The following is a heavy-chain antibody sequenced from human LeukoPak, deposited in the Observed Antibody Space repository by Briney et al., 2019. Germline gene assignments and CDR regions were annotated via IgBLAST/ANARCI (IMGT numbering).Heavy chain of an antibody. J-gene: IGHJ4*02. Sequence: SETLSLTCTVSGVSATNGIYYWAWIRQSPGKGLEWIGSVHNVGSTYYNLSLRSRVTMYIDTSKNQFSLRLNSVTAADTAVYYCARHAEYNSGWHFYLDHWGQGILATVSS. V-gene: IGHV4-39*01. CDR2: VHNVGST. D-gene: IGHD6-19*01. CDR3: ARHAEYNSGWHFYLDH. CDR1: GVSATNGIYY.